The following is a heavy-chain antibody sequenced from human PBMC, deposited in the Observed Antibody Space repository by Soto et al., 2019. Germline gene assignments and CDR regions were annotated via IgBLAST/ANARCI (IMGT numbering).Heavy chain of an antibody. D-gene: IGHD2-2*01. CDR2: ISAYNGNT. CDR1: GYTFTSYG. V-gene: IGHV1-18*01. CDR3: ARVDVVVPAASGGIDP. Sequence: ASVKVSCKASGYTFTSYGISWVRQAPGQGLEWMGWISAYNGNTNYAQKLQGRVTMTTDTSTSTAYMELRSLRSDDTAVYYCARVDVVVPAASGGIDPWGQGTLVTVSS. J-gene: IGHJ5*02.